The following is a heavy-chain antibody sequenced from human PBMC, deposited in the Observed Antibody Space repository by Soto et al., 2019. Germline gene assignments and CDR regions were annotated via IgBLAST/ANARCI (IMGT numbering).Heavy chain of an antibody. Sequence: PGGSLRLSCAASGFIFSSYAMSWVRQAPGKGLEWVTAISGSGGSTYYADSVKGRFTISRDNSKNMLYLQMNSLRADDTALYYCGSLIDAGGTGYWGPGTLVTDSS. V-gene: IGHV3-23*01. CDR2: ISGSGGST. CDR1: GFIFSSYA. D-gene: IGHD6-13*01. J-gene: IGHJ4*02. CDR3: GSLIDAGGTGY.